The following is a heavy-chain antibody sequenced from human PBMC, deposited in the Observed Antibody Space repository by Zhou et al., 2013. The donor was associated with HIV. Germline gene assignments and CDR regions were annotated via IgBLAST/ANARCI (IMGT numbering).Heavy chain of an antibody. CDR1: GYTFTSYD. Sequence: QVQLVQSGAEVKKPGASVKVSCKASGYTFTSYDINWVRQATGQGLEWMGWMNPNSGNTNYAQKFQGRVTMTRNTSTSTAYMELRSLRSEDTAVYYCARGRGFGSGSIYYFYYYMDVWGKGTTVTVSS. J-gene: IGHJ6*03. CDR2: MNPNSGNT. CDR3: ARGRGFGSGSIYYFYYYMDV. D-gene: IGHD3-3*01. V-gene: IGHV1-8*02.